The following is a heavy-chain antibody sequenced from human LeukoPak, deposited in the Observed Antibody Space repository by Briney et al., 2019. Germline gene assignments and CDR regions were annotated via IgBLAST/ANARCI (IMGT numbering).Heavy chain of an antibody. D-gene: IGHD3-22*01. V-gene: IGHV5-51*01. CDR2: IYPGDSDT. J-gene: IGHJ6*03. Sequence: GESLKISCKGSGYSFTSYWLGWVRQMPGKGLEWMGIIYPGDSDTRYSPSFQGQVTISADKSISTAYLQRSSLKASDTAMYYCARRTYYYDSSGYFYYYYMDVWGKGTMVTVSS. CDR1: GYSFTSYW. CDR3: ARRTYYYDSSGYFYYYYMDV.